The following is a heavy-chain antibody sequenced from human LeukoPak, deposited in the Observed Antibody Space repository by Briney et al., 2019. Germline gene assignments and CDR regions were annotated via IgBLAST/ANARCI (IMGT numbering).Heavy chain of an antibody. D-gene: IGHD4-17*01. V-gene: IGHV4-4*02. Sequence: SGTLSLTCAVSGGSISSSNWWSWVRQPPGKGLEWIGEIYHSGSTNYNPSLKSRVTISVDTSKNQFSLKLSSVTAADTAVYYCAIHDYGDYVAPEFDYWGQGTLVTVSS. CDR2: IYHSGST. J-gene: IGHJ4*02. CDR1: GGSISSSNW. CDR3: AIHDYGDYVAPEFDY.